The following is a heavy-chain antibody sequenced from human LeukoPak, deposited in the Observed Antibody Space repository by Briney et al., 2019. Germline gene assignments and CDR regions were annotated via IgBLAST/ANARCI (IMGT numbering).Heavy chain of an antibody. CDR3: AKAPVTSCRGAFCYPFDY. CDR2: IAYDGTSK. V-gene: IGHV3-30*02. Sequence: GGSLRLSCAVSGFSLSDYGIHWVRQAPGKGLEWVAFIAYDGTSKFYADSVKGRFTISRDISRSTLYLQMNSLRAEDAAVYYCAKAPVTSCRGAFCYPFDYWGQGTLVTVSS. D-gene: IGHD2-15*01. J-gene: IGHJ4*02. CDR1: GFSLSDYG.